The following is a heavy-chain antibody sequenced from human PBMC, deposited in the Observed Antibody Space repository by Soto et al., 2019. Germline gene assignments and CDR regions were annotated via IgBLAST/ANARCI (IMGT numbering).Heavy chain of an antibody. CDR2: IYYSGST. CDR1: GFNIRSYY. D-gene: IGHD3-9*01. Sequence: SETQSLTSTFSGFNIRSYYWSWIRQPPGKGLEWIGYIYYSGSTNYNPSLKSRVTISVDTSKNQFSLKLSSVTAADTAVYYCARVRYFDWLPQGLWFDPWGQGTLVTVSS. CDR3: ARVRYFDWLPQGLWFDP. V-gene: IGHV4-59*01. J-gene: IGHJ5*02.